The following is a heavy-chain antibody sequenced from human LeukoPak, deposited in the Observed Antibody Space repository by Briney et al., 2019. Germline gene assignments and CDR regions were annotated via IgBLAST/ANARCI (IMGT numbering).Heavy chain of an antibody. J-gene: IGHJ4*02. CDR3: AKQIAVAELDY. CDR2: TSYDGSNK. CDR1: GFTFSSYA. V-gene: IGHV3-30-3*01. D-gene: IGHD6-19*01. Sequence: PGGSLRLSCAASGFTFSSYAMHWVRQAPGKGLEWVAVTSYDGSNKYYADSVKGRFTISRDNSKNTLYLQMNSLRAEDTAVYYCAKQIAVAELDYWGQGTLVTVSS.